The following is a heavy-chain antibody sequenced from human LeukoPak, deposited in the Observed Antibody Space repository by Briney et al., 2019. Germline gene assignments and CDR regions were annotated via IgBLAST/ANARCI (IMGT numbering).Heavy chain of an antibody. CDR1: GFTFSSYA. V-gene: IGHV3-23*01. CDR2: VSGSGGST. Sequence: PGGSLRLSCAASGFTFSSYATSWVRQAPRKGLEWVSTVSGSGGSTYYADSVKGRFTISRDNSRNTLYLQMSSLSAEDTAVYYCAKMNVLTGYYTPNFDYWGQGTLVTVSS. J-gene: IGHJ4*02. CDR3: AKMNVLTGYYTPNFDY. D-gene: IGHD3-9*01.